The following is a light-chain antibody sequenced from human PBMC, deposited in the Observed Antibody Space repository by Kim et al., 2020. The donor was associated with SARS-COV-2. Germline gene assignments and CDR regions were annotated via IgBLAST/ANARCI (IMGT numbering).Light chain of an antibody. CDR2: GAS. Sequence: VSPGERATRSCRASQSVSSNFAWYQQKPGQDPRLLIYGASTRATGIPARFSGSGSGTEFTLTISSLQSEDFAVYYCQQYNNWPLTFGGGTKVDIK. CDR3: QQYNNWPLT. V-gene: IGKV3-15*01. J-gene: IGKJ4*01. CDR1: QSVSSN.